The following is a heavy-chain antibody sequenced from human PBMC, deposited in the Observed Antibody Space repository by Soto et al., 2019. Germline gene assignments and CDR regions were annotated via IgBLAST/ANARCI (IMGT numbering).Heavy chain of an antibody. J-gene: IGHJ4*02. V-gene: IGHV4-30-4*01. CDR1: GGSISSGDYY. Sequence: QVQLQESGPGLVKPSQTLSLTCTVSGGSISSGDYYWSWIRQPPGKGLEWIGYIYYSGSTYYNPSPKSRVTISVDTSENQFSLKLSSVTAADTAVYYCARVGDRAMAVSDWGQGTLVTVSS. CDR2: IYYSGST. CDR3: ARVGDRAMAVSD. D-gene: IGHD5-18*01.